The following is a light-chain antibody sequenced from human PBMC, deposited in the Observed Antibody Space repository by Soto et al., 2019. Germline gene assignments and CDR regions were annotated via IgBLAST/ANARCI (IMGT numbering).Light chain of an antibody. V-gene: IGLV2-14*01. Sequence: QSVLTQPASVSGSPGQSITISCTGTSSDVGGNNYVSWYQQQPGKGPNLLIYGVNSRPSGISNRFSGSKSGNTASLTISGLQVEDEAEYFCGSFTTSRIWVFGGGTKLTVL. CDR2: GVN. CDR1: SSDVGGNNY. CDR3: GSFTTSRIWV. J-gene: IGLJ3*02.